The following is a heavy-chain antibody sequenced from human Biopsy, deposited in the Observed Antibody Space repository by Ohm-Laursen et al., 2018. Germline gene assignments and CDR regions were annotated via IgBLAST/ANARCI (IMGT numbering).Heavy chain of an antibody. Sequence: SLRLSCSASGFSVSSYDMSWVRQAPGKGLEWISYISDTSSHIYDADSVRGRFTVARDIAKNSLYLQLNSLRVEDTAVYYYARDTSRRAREGGMDVWGQGTTVTVSS. CDR3: ARDTSRRAREGGMDV. CDR2: ISDTSSHI. J-gene: IGHJ6*02. V-gene: IGHV3-21*01. CDR1: GFSVSSYD. D-gene: IGHD6-6*01.